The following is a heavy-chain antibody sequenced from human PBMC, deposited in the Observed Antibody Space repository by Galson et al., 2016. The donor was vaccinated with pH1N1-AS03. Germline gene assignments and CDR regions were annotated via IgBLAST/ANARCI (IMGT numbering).Heavy chain of an antibody. CDR1: GYSISSGYY. Sequence: ETLSLTCAVSGYSISSGYYWGWIRQPPGKGLEWIGSIYHSGSTYYNPSLMSRVTISVDTSKNRFSLKVTSVTAADTAVYYCARVGKYFDFWSGYPVFDYWGQGTLVTVSS. J-gene: IGHJ4*02. V-gene: IGHV4-38-2*01. CDR3: ARVGKYFDFWSGYPVFDY. CDR2: IYHSGST. D-gene: IGHD3-3*01.